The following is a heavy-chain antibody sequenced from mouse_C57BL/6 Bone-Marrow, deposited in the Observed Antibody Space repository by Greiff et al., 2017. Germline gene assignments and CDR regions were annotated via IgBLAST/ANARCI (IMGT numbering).Heavy chain of an antibody. Sequence: VQLQQSGAELVKPGASVKLSCTASGFNIKDYYMHWVKQRTEQGLEWIGSIDPEDGATKYAPKFQGKATITADNSSNTAYLQLSSLTSEDTAVYYCARRYYGNYVWFAYWGQGTLVTVSA. J-gene: IGHJ3*01. V-gene: IGHV14-2*01. D-gene: IGHD2-1*01. CDR2: IDPEDGAT. CDR1: GFNIKDYY. CDR3: ARRYYGNYVWFAY.